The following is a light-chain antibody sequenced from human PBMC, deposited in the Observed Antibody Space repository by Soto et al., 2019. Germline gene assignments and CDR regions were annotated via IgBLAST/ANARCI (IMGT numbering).Light chain of an antibody. CDR2: DVT. J-gene: IGLJ2*01. CDR1: SSDVDGYNY. Sequence: QSALTQPASVSGSPGQSITISCTGTSSDVDGYNYVSWYQYHPGKAPKLMIYDVTKRPSGVPDRFSGSKSGNTASLTVSGLQAEDEADYYCSSHAGVNNVVFGGGTKLTVL. V-gene: IGLV2-8*01. CDR3: SSHAGVNNVV.